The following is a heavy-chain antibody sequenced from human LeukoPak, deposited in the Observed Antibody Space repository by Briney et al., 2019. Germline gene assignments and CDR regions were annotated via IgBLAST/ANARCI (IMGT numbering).Heavy chain of an antibody. Sequence: GGSLRLSCSASGFIFSSYAMHWVRQAPGKGLQWVSVIYSNTSAYYADSVKGRFTISRHNSKNTLYLQMTSLRAEDTAVYYCARDIPVDSRSSVPKPVRDSWGQGTLVTVSS. CDR2: IYSNTSA. D-gene: IGHD6-6*01. J-gene: IGHJ5*02. CDR3: ARDIPVDSRSSVPKPVRDS. V-gene: IGHV3-53*04. CDR1: GFIFSSYA.